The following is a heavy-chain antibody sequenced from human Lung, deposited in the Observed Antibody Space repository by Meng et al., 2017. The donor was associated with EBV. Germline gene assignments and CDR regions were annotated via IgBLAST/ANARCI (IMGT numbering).Heavy chain of an antibody. CDR1: GYTFTSYD. Sequence: QVQRVQPVYELKKPGASGKVSCKASGYTFTSYDISWVREGTGQGLEWMGWMNPTRGTTGYAQKFQGRVTMTRNISKSTAYMDLSSLRSEDTAVYYCATGVADFEYWGQGTLVTVSS. CDR2: MNPTRGTT. CDR3: ATGVADFEY. V-gene: IGHV1-8*01. D-gene: IGHD6-19*01. J-gene: IGHJ4*02.